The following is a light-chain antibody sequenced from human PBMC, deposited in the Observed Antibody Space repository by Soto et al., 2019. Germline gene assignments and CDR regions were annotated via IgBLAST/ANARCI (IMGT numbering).Light chain of an antibody. CDR3: QQYGSSLVA. CDR2: GAS. V-gene: IGKV3-20*01. J-gene: IGKJ5*01. CDR1: QSVSSSY. Sequence: EIVLTQSPGTLSLSPGERATLSCRASQSVSSSYLAWYQQKPGQAPRLLIYGASSRATGIPDSFSGSGSGTDFTLTISRLEPEDFALYYCQQYGSSLVAFGQGTRLEIK.